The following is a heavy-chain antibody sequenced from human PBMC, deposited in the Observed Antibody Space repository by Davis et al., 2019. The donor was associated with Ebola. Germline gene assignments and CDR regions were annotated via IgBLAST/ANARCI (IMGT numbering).Heavy chain of an antibody. V-gene: IGHV3-21*01. D-gene: IGHD4-17*01. CDR2: ISSSSSYI. CDR3: ARGPYGDYVFDY. J-gene: IGHJ4*02. CDR1: GFTFSSYA. Sequence: PGGSLRLSCAASGFTFSSYAMHWVRQAPGKGLEWVSSISSSSSYIYYADSVKGRFTISRDNSKNTLYLQMNSLRAEDTAVYYCARGPYGDYVFDYWGQGTLVTVSS.